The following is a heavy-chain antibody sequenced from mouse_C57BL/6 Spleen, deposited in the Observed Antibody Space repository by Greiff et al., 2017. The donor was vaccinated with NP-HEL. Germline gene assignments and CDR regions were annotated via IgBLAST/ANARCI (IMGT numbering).Heavy chain of an antibody. D-gene: IGHD1-1*01. CDR2: INYDGSST. CDR1: GFTFSDYY. V-gene: IGHV5-16*01. CDR3: AIADYCGSMVPDWYFDV. J-gene: IGHJ1*03. Sequence: EXQVVESEGGLVQPGSSMKLSCTASGFTFSDYYMAWVRQVPDKGLEWVANINYDGSSTYYLDSLKSRFIITRDNAKNNLSLQMSSLKAEDTATYYCAIADYCGSMVPDWYFDVWGTGTTVTVSS.